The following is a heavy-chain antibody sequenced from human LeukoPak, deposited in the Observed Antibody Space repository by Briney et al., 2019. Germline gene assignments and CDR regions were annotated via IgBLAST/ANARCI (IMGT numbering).Heavy chain of an antibody. Sequence: PSETLSLTCTVSGGSISSYYWSWIRQPPGKGLEWIGYIYYSGSTNYNPSLKSRVTISVDTSKNQFSLKLSSVTAADTAVHYCARHSRSSWYYFDYWGQGTLVTVSS. V-gene: IGHV4-59*08. D-gene: IGHD6-13*01. J-gene: IGHJ4*02. CDR1: GGSISSYY. CDR3: ARHSRSSWYYFDY. CDR2: IYYSGST.